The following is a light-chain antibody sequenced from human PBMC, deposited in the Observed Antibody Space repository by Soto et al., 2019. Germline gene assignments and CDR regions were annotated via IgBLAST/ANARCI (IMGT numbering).Light chain of an antibody. CDR2: KAP. CDR1: QSISSW. V-gene: IGKV1-5*03. J-gene: IGKJ1*01. Sequence: DIQMTQSPSTLSASVGDRVTITCRASQSISSWLAWYQQKPGKAPKLLIYKAPSLESGVPSRFSGSGSGIEFTLTISSLQPDDFATYYCQQFHSFSPTFGQGTKVEIK. CDR3: QQFHSFSPT.